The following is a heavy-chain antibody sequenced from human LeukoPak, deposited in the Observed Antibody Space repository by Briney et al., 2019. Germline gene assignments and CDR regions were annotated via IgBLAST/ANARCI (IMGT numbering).Heavy chain of an antibody. D-gene: IGHD1-26*01. Sequence: ASVKVSCKASGYSFTSDYIHWVRQAPGQGLEWMGIINTSGGSTTFAQKFQGRVTVTRDTSTNTVSMELNSLRSEDTAVYYCARSSGSNGGYFDYWGQGTLVTVSS. CDR1: GYSFTSDY. CDR3: ARSSGSNGGYFDY. J-gene: IGHJ4*02. V-gene: IGHV1-46*01. CDR2: INTSGGST.